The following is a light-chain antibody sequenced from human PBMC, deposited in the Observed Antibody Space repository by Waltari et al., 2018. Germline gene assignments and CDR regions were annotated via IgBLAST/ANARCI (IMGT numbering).Light chain of an antibody. CDR1: QSVRSN. V-gene: IGKV3-15*01. CDR3: QQYNNWPPYT. J-gene: IGKJ2*01. CDR2: GAS. Sequence: DIVMTPSPATLSVSPGERSTPSCRASQSVRSNLAWYQQKPGQAPRLLIYGASTRATGIPARFSGSGSGTEFTLTISSLQSEDFAVYYCQQYNNWPPYTFGQGTKLEIK.